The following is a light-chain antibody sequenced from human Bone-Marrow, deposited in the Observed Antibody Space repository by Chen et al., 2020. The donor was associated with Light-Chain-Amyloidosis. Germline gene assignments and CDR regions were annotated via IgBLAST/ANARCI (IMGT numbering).Light chain of an antibody. CDR2: EVT. CDR1: SSDVGGDNH. J-gene: IGLJ1*01. V-gene: IGLV2-14*01. CDR3: SSYTITNTLV. Sequence: QSAVTLPAYVSGPPGHATTISCPGTSSDVGGDNHISWYQQHPDHAPKLMIYEVTNRPSWVPDRSSGSKSANTASLTSSGLQTEDEADYFCSSYTITNTLVFGSGTRVTVL.